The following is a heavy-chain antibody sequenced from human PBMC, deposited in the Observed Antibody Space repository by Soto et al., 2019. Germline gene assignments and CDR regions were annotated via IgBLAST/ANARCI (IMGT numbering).Heavy chain of an antibody. CDR1: GFTCSSYG. J-gene: IGHJ4*02. CDR3: ARWGIAAGDY. D-gene: IGHD6-13*01. V-gene: IGHV3-33*01. Sequence: QVKLVESGGGVVQPGRSLRLSCAASGFTCSSYGMHWVRQAPGKGLEWVAVIWSDGGNKYNADSVKGRFTISRDNSKNTLYLQMNSQRAEDTAVYYCARWGIAAGDYWGQGTLVTVSS. CDR2: IWSDGGNK.